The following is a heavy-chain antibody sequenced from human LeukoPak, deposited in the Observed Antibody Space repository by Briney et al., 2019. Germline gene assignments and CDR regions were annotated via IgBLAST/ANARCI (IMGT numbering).Heavy chain of an antibody. D-gene: IGHD1/OR15-1a*01. CDR2: IYTSGST. CDR1: GGSISSYY. V-gene: IGHV4-4*07. Sequence: SETLSLTCTVSGGSISSYYWSWIRQPAGKGLEWIGRIYTSGSTNYNPSLKSRVTISVDTSKNQFSLRLNSVTAADTAVYYCARNFLVEQSSPHPLPPPGDRDPW. CDR3: ARNFLVEQSSPHPLPPPGDRDP. J-gene: IGHJ5*02.